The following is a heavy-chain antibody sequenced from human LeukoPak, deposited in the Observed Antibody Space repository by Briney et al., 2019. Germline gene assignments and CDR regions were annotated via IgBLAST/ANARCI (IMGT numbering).Heavy chain of an antibody. V-gene: IGHV4-39*01. CDR3: ASSIPSQRRNNCFDH. D-gene: IGHD2-2*01. J-gene: IGHJ5*02. CDR2: IYYSGSI. CDR1: SXYY. Sequence: SXYYXGWXRQPTGKAXEWIGSIYYSGSIYYNPYGKSRFTISVDKAKNVFSLKLRYVTAADTAVYYCASSIPSQRRNNCFDHWGQGTLVTVSS.